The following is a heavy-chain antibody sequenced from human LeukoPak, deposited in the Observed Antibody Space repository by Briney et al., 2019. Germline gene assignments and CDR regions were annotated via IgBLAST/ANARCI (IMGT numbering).Heavy chain of an antibody. CDR2: MNPNSGNT. Sequence: ASVKVSCKASGYTFTSYDINWVRQATGQGLEWMGWMNPNSGNTGYAHKFQGRVTITRNTSISTAYMELSSLRSEDTAVYYCARAIRGRIAARPYYFDYWGQGTLVTVSS. D-gene: IGHD6-6*01. V-gene: IGHV1-8*01. CDR3: ARAIRGRIAARPYYFDY. J-gene: IGHJ4*02. CDR1: GYTFTSYD.